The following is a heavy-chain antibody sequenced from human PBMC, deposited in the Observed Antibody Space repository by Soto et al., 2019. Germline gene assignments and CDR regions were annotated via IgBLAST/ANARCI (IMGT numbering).Heavy chain of an antibody. CDR2: ISAYNGNT. V-gene: IGHV1-18*01. D-gene: IGHD4-17*01. Sequence: QVQLVQSGAEVKKPGASVKVSCKASGYTFSGYARGWVRQAPGQGLEWRGWISAYNGNTDYAQKFQGRVTMTTATSTSTAYMELRSLTSDDTAVYYCARPFGDYGDYAWSLRYWGQGTLVTVSS. CDR1: GYTFSGYA. J-gene: IGHJ4*02. CDR3: ARPFGDYGDYAWSLRY.